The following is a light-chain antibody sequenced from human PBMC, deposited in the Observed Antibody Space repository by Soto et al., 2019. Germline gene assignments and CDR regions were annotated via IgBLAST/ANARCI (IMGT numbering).Light chain of an antibody. CDR1: RDISQY. CDR2: AAS. V-gene: IGKV1-39*01. Sequence: DVQMTQSPSSLFASIGDRVTLTCRSSRDISQYLNWYQQRPGKAPTVLIYAASVLQDGVPSRFSGAGSGTVFSLTISSLQREDSATYFCQQSSAVPYTFGRGTKL. CDR3: QQSSAVPYT. J-gene: IGKJ2*01.